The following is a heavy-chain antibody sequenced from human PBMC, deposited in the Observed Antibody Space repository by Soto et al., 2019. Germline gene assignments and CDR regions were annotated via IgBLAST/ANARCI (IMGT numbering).Heavy chain of an antibody. Sequence: GGSLRLSCAASGFTFSSYAMSWVRQAPGKGLEWVSAISGSGGSTYYADSVKGRFTISRDNSKNTLYLQMNSLRAEDTAVYYCAKDRHVGAARPPCFDCWGQGTLVTVSS. CDR1: GFTFSSYA. V-gene: IGHV3-23*01. D-gene: IGHD6-6*01. CDR2: ISGSGGST. CDR3: AKDRHVGAARPPCFDC. J-gene: IGHJ4*02.